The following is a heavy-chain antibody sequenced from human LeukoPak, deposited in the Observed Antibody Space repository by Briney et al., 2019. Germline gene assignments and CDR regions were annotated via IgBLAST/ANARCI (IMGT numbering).Heavy chain of an antibody. CDR1: GITFSRFW. CDR2: INTDGSLT. J-gene: IGHJ3*02. V-gene: IGHV3-74*01. D-gene: IGHD2-21*01. Sequence: GGSLRLSCAASGITFSRFWMHWVRQAPGKGLVWVSRINTDGSLTNYADSVKGRFTISRDNAKNTLYLQMNSLRVEDTAVYYCARDESGDNDAFDIWGQGTMVTVSS. CDR3: ARDESGDNDAFDI.